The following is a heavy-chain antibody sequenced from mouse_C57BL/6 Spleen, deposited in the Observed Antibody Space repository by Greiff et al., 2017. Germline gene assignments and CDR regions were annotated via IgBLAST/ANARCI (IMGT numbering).Heavy chain of an antibody. D-gene: IGHD2-1*01. Sequence: VQVVESGPELVKPGASVKISCKASGYTFTDYYINWVKQRPGQGLEWIGWIYPGSGNTKYNEKFKGKATLTVDTSSSTAYMQLSSLTSEDSAVYFCARRGIYYGNYEAMDYWGQGTSVTVSS. CDR1: GYTFTDYY. CDR3: ARRGIYYGNYEAMDY. J-gene: IGHJ4*01. CDR2: IYPGSGNT. V-gene: IGHV1-84*01.